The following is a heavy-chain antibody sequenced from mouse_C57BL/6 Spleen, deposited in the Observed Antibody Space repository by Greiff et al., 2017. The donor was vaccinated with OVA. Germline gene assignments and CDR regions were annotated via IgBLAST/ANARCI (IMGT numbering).Heavy chain of an antibody. CDR1: GFTFTDYY. V-gene: IGHV7-3*01. J-gene: IGHJ2*01. D-gene: IGHD2-5*01. Sequence: EVMLVESGGGLVQPGGSLSLSCAASGFTFTDYYMSWVRQPPGKALEWLGFIRNKAIGYTTEYSASVKGRFTISRDNSQSILYLQMNALRAEDSATYYCARYYYSNYVFDYWGQGTTLTVSS. CDR3: ARYYYSNYVFDY. CDR2: IRNKAIGYTT.